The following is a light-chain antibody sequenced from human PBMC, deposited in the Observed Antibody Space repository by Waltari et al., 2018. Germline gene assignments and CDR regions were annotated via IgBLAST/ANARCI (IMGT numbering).Light chain of an antibody. CDR1: SSDVGGY. Sequence: QSALTQPPSASGSPGQSVTISCTGTSSDVGGYVSWYQQHPGKAPKLRIYAVTKRPSGVPDGFSGSKSGNTASLTVSELRTEDEADYYCSSYAGSNNYVFGTGTKVTVL. CDR2: AVT. CDR3: SSYAGSNNYV. V-gene: IGLV2-8*01. J-gene: IGLJ1*01.